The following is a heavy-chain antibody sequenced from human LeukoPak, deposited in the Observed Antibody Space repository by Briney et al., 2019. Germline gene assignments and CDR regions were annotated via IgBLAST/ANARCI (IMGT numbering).Heavy chain of an antibody. D-gene: IGHD3-10*01. V-gene: IGHV4-4*07. J-gene: IGHJ4*02. Sequence: PSETLSLTCTVSGGSISSYYWSWIRQPAGKGLEWIGRIYTSGSTTYNPSLKSRVTMSVDTSKNQFPLKLSSVTAADTAVYYCAVTYYYGSGSYYPPLFDYWGQGTLVTVSS. CDR2: IYTSGST. CDR3: AVTYYYGSGSYYPPLFDY. CDR1: GGSISSYY.